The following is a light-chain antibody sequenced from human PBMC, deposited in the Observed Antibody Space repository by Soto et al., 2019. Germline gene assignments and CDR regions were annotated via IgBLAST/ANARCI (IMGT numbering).Light chain of an antibody. CDR3: AVWDDSLHGYV. CDR2: TNS. Sequence: QSVLTQPPSASGTPGQRLTIACSGTRSNIGSNFVNWYRQLPGTAPKLLVHTNSQRPSGVPDRFSGSKSGTSASLAISGLQSEDEGDYFCAVWDDSLHGYVFGTGTKVTVL. V-gene: IGLV1-44*01. J-gene: IGLJ1*01. CDR1: RSNIGSNF.